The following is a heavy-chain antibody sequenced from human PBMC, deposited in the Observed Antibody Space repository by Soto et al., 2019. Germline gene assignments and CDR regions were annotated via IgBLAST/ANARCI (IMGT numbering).Heavy chain of an antibody. D-gene: IGHD6-6*01. V-gene: IGHV1-18*01. CDR3: SRGTSIPASGDY. CDR2: VSAYNGEK. J-gene: IGHJ4*01. CDR1: GYTFTNYG. Sequence: QVQLVQSGAEVKKPGASVKVSCKASGYTFTNYGINWVRQAPGQGLEWLGWVSAYNGEKRYAQRVQARVIMTTDTSPTTAYMELRSLRSDYTAVYYCSRGTSIPASGDYWGQGTLVTVSS.